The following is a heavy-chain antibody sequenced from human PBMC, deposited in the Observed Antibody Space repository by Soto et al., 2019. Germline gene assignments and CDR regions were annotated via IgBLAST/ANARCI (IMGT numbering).Heavy chain of an antibody. V-gene: IGHV3-23*01. CDR1: GFTFSSYA. CDR2: LSGSGGST. J-gene: IGHJ4*02. D-gene: IGHD4-17*01. Sequence: EVQLLESGGGLVQPGGSLRLSCAASGFTFSSYAMSWVRQAPGKGLEWVSALSGSGGSTYYADSVKGRFTISRDNSKKTLYLQKHRLRAEDTAVYYLAKSARTTGGGFDYWGQGTLVTVSS. CDR3: AKSARTTGGGFDY.